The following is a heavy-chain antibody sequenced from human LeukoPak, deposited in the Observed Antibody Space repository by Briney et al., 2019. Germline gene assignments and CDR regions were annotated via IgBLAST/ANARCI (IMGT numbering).Heavy chain of an antibody. J-gene: IGHJ5*02. CDR1: GDSVSSNSAA. V-gene: IGHV6-1*01. CDR3: ARGGAMYGSGSYWLRANWFDP. D-gene: IGHD3-10*01. Sequence: SQTRSLTCAISGDSVSSNSAAWNWIRQSPSRGLEWLGRTYHRSKWYNDYAVSVKSRITINPDTSKNQFSLQLNSVTPEDTAVYYCARGGAMYGSGSYWLRANWFDPWGQGTLVTVSS. CDR2: TYHRSKWYN.